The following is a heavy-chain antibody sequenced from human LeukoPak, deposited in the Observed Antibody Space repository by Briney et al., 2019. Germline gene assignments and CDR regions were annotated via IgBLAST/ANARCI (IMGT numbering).Heavy chain of an antibody. CDR2: ISINGGTT. V-gene: IGHV3-64*01. Sequence: GGSLRLSCAASGFTFSSYAMHWVRQAPGKGLEYVSAISINGGTTYYANSVKGRFTISRDNSKNTLYLQMGSLRAEDMAVYYCARDSYGYDYWGQGTLVTVSS. CDR3: ARDSYGYDY. CDR1: GFTFSSYA. D-gene: IGHD5-18*01. J-gene: IGHJ4*02.